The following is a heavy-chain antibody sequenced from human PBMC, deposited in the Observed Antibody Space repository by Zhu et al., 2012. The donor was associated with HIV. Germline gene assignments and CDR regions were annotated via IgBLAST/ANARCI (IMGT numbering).Heavy chain of an antibody. J-gene: IGHJ6*03. Sequence: QVQLQESGPGLVKPSETLSLTCTVSRYSIISGYYWGWIRQSPGKGLEWIGAVYYSGTTYYNPSLENRVSISVDASGEQFSLKLFSVTAADTAIYYCARHDHYSYYMDVWGRGTTVAVSS. CDR1: RYSIISGYY. CDR2: VYYSGTT. CDR3: ARHDHYSYYMDV. V-gene: IGHV4-38-2*02.